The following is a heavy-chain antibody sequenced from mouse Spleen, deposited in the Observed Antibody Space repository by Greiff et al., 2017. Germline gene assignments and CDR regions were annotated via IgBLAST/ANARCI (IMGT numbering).Heavy chain of an antibody. Sequence: DVQLQESGPGLVKPSQSLSLTCSVTGYSITSGYYWNWIRQFPGNKLEWMGYISYDGSNNYNPSLKNRISITRDTSKNQFFLKLNSVTTEDTATYYCARKKAYYRSAWFAYWGQGTLVTVSA. CDR3: ARKKAYYRSAWFAY. D-gene: IGHD2-14*01. V-gene: IGHV3-6*01. CDR1: GYSITSGYY. CDR2: ISYDGSN. J-gene: IGHJ3*01.